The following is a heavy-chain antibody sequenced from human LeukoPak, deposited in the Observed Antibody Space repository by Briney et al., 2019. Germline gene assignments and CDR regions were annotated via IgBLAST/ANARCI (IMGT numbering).Heavy chain of an antibody. Sequence: GGSLRLSCAASDFNFSNYTMNCVRQAPGKGREWVSYISSSGRTIYYADSVKGRFTISRDNAKNSLYLQMNSLRAEDTAVYYCAGAPRDSSGYYYGNNWFDPWGQGTLVTVSS. CDR2: ISSSGRTI. CDR1: DFNFSNYT. V-gene: IGHV3-48*04. CDR3: AGAPRDSSGYYYGNNWFDP. J-gene: IGHJ5*02. D-gene: IGHD3-22*01.